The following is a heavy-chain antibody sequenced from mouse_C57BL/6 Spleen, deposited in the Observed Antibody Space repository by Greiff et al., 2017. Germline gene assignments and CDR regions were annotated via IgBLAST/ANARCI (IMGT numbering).Heavy chain of an antibody. CDR2: IDPSDSST. V-gene: IGHV1-59*01. Sequence: QVQLQQPGAELVRPGTSVKLSCKASGYTFTSYWMHWVKQRPGHGLEWIGVIDPSDSSTKYNQKLKGKATLTVDTSSSTAYMQLSSLTSEDSAVYYCARAGSTYAMDYWGQGTSVTVSS. J-gene: IGHJ4*01. CDR1: GYTFTSYW. CDR3: ARAGSTYAMDY.